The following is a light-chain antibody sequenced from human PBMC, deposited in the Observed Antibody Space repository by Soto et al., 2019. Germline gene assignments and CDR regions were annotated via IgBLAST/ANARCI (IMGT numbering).Light chain of an antibody. J-gene: IGKJ3*01. V-gene: IGKV3-20*01. CDR3: QKYAESPIT. Sequence: DIVLTQAPGTLSLSPGERATLSCRTSQRVTNNYLAWFQQRPGQAPRLLIYGSSSRATGIPDKFSGSGSGTDFTLTISRLEPEAVAVYYCQKYAESPITFGPGAKVEI. CDR1: QRVTNNY. CDR2: GSS.